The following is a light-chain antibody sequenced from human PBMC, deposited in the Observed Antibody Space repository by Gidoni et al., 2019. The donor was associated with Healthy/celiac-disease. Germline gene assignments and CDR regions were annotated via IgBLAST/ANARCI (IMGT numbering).Light chain of an antibody. Sequence: DIQMDQSPSTLSASVGDSGTITCRAIQSISSWLAWYQQKPGKAPKLLIYDASSLESGVPSRFIGSGSGTEFSLTIISLQPDDFATYYCQRYNSYSRYTFGQGTKLEIK. CDR3: QRYNSYSRYT. J-gene: IGKJ2*01. CDR2: DAS. CDR1: QSISSW. V-gene: IGKV1-5*01.